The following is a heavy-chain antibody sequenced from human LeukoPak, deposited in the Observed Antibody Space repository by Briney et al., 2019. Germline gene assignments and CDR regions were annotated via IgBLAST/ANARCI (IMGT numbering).Heavy chain of an antibody. V-gene: IGHV3-66*01. CDR3: ARDAERIRTTDGFDD. CDR2: LYSGGSS. CDR1: GFTVSTNY. J-gene: IGHJ3*01. D-gene: IGHD4-11*01. Sequence: GGSLRLSCAASGFTVSTNYMSWVRQAPGKGLEWVSILYSGGSSYSADSVKGRFTISRDSFKNTIYLQMNSLRAEDTAVYYCARDAERIRTTDGFDDWGQGTMVTVSS.